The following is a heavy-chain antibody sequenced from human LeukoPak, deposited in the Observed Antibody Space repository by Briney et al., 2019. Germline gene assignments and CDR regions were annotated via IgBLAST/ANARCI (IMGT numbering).Heavy chain of an antibody. CDR3: ARVKPVLFYDSRGYSDY. V-gene: IGHV1-2*02. Sequence: ASVKVSCKASGYTFTDYFMHWVRQAPGQGLEWMGWINPKTGGTNYAQKFQGRVTMTRDTSISTAYMELRSLRSDDTAVYSCARVKPVLFYDSRGYSDYWGQGTLVTVSS. D-gene: IGHD3-22*01. CDR2: INPKTGGT. J-gene: IGHJ4*02. CDR1: GYTFTDYF.